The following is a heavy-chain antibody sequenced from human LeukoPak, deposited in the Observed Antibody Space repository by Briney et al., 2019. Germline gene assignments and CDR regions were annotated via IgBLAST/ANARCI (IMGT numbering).Heavy chain of an antibody. V-gene: IGHV3-7*01. CDR2: IKQDGSEE. D-gene: IGHD2-2*01. CDR1: GFTFNSYW. J-gene: IGHJ1*01. CDR3: ATVGGCSSTSCHLSFMAEYFQH. Sequence: QAGGSLRLSCAASGFTFNSYWMSWVRQAPGKGLEWVANIKQDGSEEDYVGSVKGRFTISRDNAKNSLYLQMNSLRAEDTAVYYCATVGGCSSTSCHLSFMAEYFQHWGQGTLVTVSS.